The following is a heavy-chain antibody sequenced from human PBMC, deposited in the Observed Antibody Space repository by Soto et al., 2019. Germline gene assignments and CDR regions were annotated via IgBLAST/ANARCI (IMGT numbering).Heavy chain of an antibody. Sequence: EVQLVESGGGLVQPGGSLRLSCAASGFSISGSGIHWVRQASGKGLEWVARIRDRTNGYATGFAASVQGRFSISRDDSKNTAFLQMNRLNAEDTAVYSCTRVDAPGDRAFDIWGQGTMVTVSS. V-gene: IGHV3-73*01. CDR2: IRDRTNGYAT. CDR1: GFSISGSG. J-gene: IGHJ3*02. CDR3: TRVDAPGDRAFDI.